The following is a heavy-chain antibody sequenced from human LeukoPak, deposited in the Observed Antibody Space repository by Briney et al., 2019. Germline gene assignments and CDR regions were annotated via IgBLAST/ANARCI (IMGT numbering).Heavy chain of an antibody. CDR2: IYYSGST. Sequence: PSETLSLTCTVSGASISGSGYYWGWIRQPPGKGLEWIGYIYYSGSTNYNPSLKSRVTISVDTSKNQFSLKLSSVTAADTAVYYCARGRTTVSDYWGQGTLVTVSS. CDR3: ARGRTTVSDY. D-gene: IGHD4-17*01. J-gene: IGHJ4*02. V-gene: IGHV4-61*08. CDR1: GASISGSGYY.